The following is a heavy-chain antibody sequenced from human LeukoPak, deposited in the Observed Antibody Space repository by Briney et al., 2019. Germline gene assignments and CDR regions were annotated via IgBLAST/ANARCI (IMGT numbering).Heavy chain of an antibody. Sequence: LETLSLTCTVSGFSISSGYYWGWIRQPPGKGLEWIGSLYHSGNTYYNPSLKSRLTMSVDTSKNQFSLKLTSVTAADTAVYYCARSGPSRQVDYWGQGTLVTVSS. CDR1: GFSISSGYY. D-gene: IGHD6-25*01. CDR3: ARSGPSRQVDY. V-gene: IGHV4-38-2*02. J-gene: IGHJ4*02. CDR2: LYHSGNT.